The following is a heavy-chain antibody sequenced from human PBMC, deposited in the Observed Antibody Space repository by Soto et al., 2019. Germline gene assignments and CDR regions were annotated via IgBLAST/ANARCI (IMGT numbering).Heavy chain of an antibody. V-gene: IGHV4-31*03. CDR1: GVSISSGGYY. CDR2: IYYSGRT. J-gene: IGHJ4*02. Sequence: PXETLSLTCTVSGVSISSGGYYGSLIRQPPGKGLELIGNIYYSGRTYYNPSLKSRVVLSVDTSKNHFSLTLRYVAAADSAMYYCESVIGGASEYYFDFWGQGALVTVSS. CDR3: ESVIGGASEYYFDF. D-gene: IGHD2-21*01.